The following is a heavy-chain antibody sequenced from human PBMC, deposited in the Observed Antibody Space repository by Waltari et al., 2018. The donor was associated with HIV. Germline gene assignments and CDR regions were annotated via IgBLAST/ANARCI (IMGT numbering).Heavy chain of an antibody. CDR2: IWYDGSNK. CDR1: GFTFSSYG. J-gene: IGHJ4*02. V-gene: IGHV3-33*01. CDR3: ASSRDGYNFYFDY. D-gene: IGHD5-12*01. Sequence: QVQLVESGGGVVQPGRSLRLSCAASGFTFSSYGMHWVRQAPGKGLEWVAVIWYDGSNKYYADSVKGRFTISRDNSKNTLYLQMNSLRAEDTAVYYCASSRDGYNFYFDYWGQGTLVTVSS.